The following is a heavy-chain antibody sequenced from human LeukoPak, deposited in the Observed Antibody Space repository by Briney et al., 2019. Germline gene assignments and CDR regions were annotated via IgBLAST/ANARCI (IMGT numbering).Heavy chain of an antibody. CDR2: ISGSGGST. J-gene: IGHJ4*02. V-gene: IGHV3-23*01. CDR3: AKDGVVPAAYYLDY. D-gene: IGHD2-2*01. Sequence: GGSLTLSCAASGFTFSSYAMSWVRQAAGEGLEWVSSISGSGGSTYYADSVKGRFIISRDNSKNTLYLQMNSLRAEDTAVYYCAKDGVVPAAYYLDYWGQGTLVTVSS. CDR1: GFTFSSYA.